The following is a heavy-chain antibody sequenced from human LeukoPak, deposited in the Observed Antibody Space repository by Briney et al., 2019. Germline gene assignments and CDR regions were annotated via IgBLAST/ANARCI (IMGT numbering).Heavy chain of an antibody. D-gene: IGHD5-24*01. CDR1: GFSFSDFY. V-gene: IGHV3-11*01. CDR3: ARGARWLQFTFDI. CDR2: ISSGGTTI. Sequence: GGSLRLSCAVSGFSFSDFYMSWVRQAPGKGLEWVSYISSGGTTIYYADSVKGRFTISRDNDKNSLYLQMNSLRAEDTAVYYCARGARWLQFTFDIWGQGTMVSVSP. J-gene: IGHJ3*02.